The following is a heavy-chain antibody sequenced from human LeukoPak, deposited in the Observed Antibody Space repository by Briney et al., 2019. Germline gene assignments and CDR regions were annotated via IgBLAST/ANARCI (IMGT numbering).Heavy chain of an antibody. CDR3: ARIGIKYSTSGWWFDP. J-gene: IGHJ5*02. CDR2: IYYSGST. Sequence: LETLSLTCTVSGGSINSYYWSWIRQPPGKGLEWIGYIYYSGSTNYNPSLKSRVTISVDTSKNQFSLKLSSVTAADTAVYYCARIGIKYSTSGWWFDPWGQGTLVTVSS. D-gene: IGHD1-26*01. V-gene: IGHV4-59*01. CDR1: GGSINSYY.